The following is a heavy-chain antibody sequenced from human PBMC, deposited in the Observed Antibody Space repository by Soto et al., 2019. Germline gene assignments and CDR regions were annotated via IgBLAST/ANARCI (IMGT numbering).Heavy chain of an antibody. CDR3: ATAISATTFAH. V-gene: IGHV1-3*01. CDR2: INGGDGIT. CDR1: GYSFTSYA. Sequence: QVHLVQSGAELKAPGASVRISCAASGYSFTSYAIHWLRQAPGQRLEWMGWINGGDGITDSPQKFQSRVTITRDTSARTASVELRSLSPQDTAVYYCATAISATTFAHWGQGTLVTVSS. J-gene: IGHJ4*02.